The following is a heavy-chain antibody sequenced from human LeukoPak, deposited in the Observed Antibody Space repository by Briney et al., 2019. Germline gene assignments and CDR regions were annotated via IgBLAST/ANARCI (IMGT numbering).Heavy chain of an antibody. CDR1: GFTFDSHA. D-gene: IGHD6-13*01. CDR2: VSRFGGTT. Sequence: PGGSLRLSCAASGFTFDSHATSSVRQPPGKGLEWVSAVSRFGGTTYYADSAKGRFTISRDNSNNTVYLQMNSLRVGDTALYYCVKHVGSRWSNYRFDPWGQGTLVTVS. J-gene: IGHJ5*02. CDR3: VKHVGSRWSNYRFDP. V-gene: IGHV3-23*01.